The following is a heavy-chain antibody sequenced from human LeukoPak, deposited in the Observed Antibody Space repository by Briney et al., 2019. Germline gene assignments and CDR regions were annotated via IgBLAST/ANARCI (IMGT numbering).Heavy chain of an antibody. J-gene: IGHJ3*02. CDR2: IRSKANSYAT. D-gene: IGHD1-26*01. CDR3: TIVGAYDAFDI. Sequence: PGGSLKLSCAASGFTLSGSAMHWVRQASGKGLEWVGRIRSKANSYATAYAASVKGRFTISRDDSKNTAYLQMNSLKTEDTAVYYCTIVGAYDAFDIWGQGTMVTVSS. CDR1: GFTLSGSA. V-gene: IGHV3-73*01.